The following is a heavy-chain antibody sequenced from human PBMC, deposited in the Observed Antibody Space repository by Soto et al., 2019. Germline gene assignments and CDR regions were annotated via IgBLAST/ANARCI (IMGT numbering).Heavy chain of an antibody. CDR3: ARDSRHGDYRTD. Sequence: QVQLVQSGAEVKKPGSSVKVSCTASGGTFSSYAISCVRQAPGQGLEWMGGIIPIFGTANYAQKFQGRVTITADKSTSTAYMELSSLRSEDTAVYYCARDSRHGDYRTDWGQGTLVTFSS. D-gene: IGHD4-17*01. CDR2: IIPIFGTA. V-gene: IGHV1-69*06. CDR1: GGTFSSYA. J-gene: IGHJ4*02.